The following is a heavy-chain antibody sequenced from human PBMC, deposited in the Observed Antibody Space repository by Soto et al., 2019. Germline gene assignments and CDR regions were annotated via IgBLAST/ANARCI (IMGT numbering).Heavy chain of an antibody. Sequence: QVQLVESGGGVVQPGRSLRLSCAASGFTFSSYAMHWVRQAPGKGLEWVAVISYDGSNKYYADSVKGRFTISRDNSKNTLYLQMNSLRAEDTTVYYCAREDAAALDYWGQGTLVTVSS. V-gene: IGHV3-30-3*01. D-gene: IGHD2-2*01. CDR3: AREDAAALDY. CDR1: GFTFSSYA. CDR2: ISYDGSNK. J-gene: IGHJ4*02.